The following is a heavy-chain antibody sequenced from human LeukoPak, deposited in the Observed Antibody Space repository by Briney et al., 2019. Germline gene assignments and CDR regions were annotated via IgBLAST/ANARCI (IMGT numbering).Heavy chain of an antibody. CDR3: ASTLNDWYFDL. CDR1: GGSISSYY. CDR2: IYYSGST. Sequence: SETLSLTCTVSGGSISSYYWSWIRQPPGKGLEWIGYIYYSGSTNYNSSLKSRVTISVDTSKNQFSLKLSSVTAADTAVYYCASTLNDWYFDLWGRGTLVTVSS. J-gene: IGHJ2*01. V-gene: IGHV4-59*08.